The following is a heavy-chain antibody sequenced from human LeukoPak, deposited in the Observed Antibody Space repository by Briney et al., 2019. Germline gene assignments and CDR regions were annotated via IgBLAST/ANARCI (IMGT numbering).Heavy chain of an antibody. Sequence: SETLSLTCTVSGGSISSSSYYWGWIRQPPGKGLEWIGSIYYSGSTYYNPSLKSRVTISVDTSKNQFSLKLSSVTAADTAVYYCARQWQQGPTNYWGQGTLVTVSS. CDR1: GGSISSSSYY. J-gene: IGHJ4*02. CDR2: IYYSGST. V-gene: IGHV4-39*01. CDR3: ARQWQQGPTNY. D-gene: IGHD6-13*01.